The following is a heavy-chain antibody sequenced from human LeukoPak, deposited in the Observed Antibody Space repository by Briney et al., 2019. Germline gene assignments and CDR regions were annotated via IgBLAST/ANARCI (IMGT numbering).Heavy chain of an antibody. D-gene: IGHD3-16*01. Sequence: QPGGSLRLSCVASGFSLTTYGMLWVRQAPGKGLQWVAFMRSDGTSKYYGDSVEGRFTISRDNSKSTLYLLMNSLSAADTGIYYCAKDRPIKGGFDPWGQGTPVTVSS. CDR2: MRSDGTSK. V-gene: IGHV3-30*02. J-gene: IGHJ5*02. CDR3: AKDRPIKGGFDP. CDR1: GFSLTTYG.